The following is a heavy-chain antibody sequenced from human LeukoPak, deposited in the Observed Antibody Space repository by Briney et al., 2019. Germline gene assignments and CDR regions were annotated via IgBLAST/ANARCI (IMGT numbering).Heavy chain of an antibody. CDR1: GGSVSSGSYY. Sequence: SETLSLTCTVSGGSVSSGSYYWSWIRQPPGKGLEWIGYIYYSGSTNYNPPLKSRVTISVDTSKNQFSLKLSSVTAADTAVYYCASHIVVVPAAMYYYYYGMDVWGKGTTVTVSS. CDR2: IYYSGST. J-gene: IGHJ6*04. V-gene: IGHV4-61*01. CDR3: ASHIVVVPAAMYYYYYGMDV. D-gene: IGHD2-2*01.